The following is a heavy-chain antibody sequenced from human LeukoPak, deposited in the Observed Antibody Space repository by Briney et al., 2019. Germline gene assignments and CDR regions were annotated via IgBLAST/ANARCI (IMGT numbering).Heavy chain of an antibody. CDR2: ISSSGSI. CDR1: GFTFSDNY. D-gene: IGHD3-22*01. CDR3: ARDWRDSSGKFPNDAFDI. V-gene: IGHV3-11*04. Sequence: PGGSLRLSCAASGFTFSDNYMSWIRQAPGKGLEWVSYISSSGSIYYADSVKGRYTISRDNAKNSLYLQMNSLRAEDTAVYYCARDWRDSSGKFPNDAFDIWGQGTMVTVSS. J-gene: IGHJ3*02.